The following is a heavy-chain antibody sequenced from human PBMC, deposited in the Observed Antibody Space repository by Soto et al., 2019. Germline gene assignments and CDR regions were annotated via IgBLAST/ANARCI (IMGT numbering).Heavy chain of an antibody. CDR2: IYYSGST. V-gene: IGHV4-59*01. J-gene: IGHJ4*02. Sequence: SETLSLTCPVSGGSISSYYWSWIRQPPGKGLEWIGYIYYSGSTNYNPSLKSRVTISVDTSKNQFSLKLSSVTAADTAVYYCARVQNLNYMADYWGQGTLVTVSS. D-gene: IGHD4-4*01. CDR3: ARVQNLNYMADY. CDR1: GGSISSYY.